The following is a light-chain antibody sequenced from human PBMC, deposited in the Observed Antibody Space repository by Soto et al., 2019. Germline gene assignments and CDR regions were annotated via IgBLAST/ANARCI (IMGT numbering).Light chain of an antibody. CDR3: QQYNSYSGT. CDR2: DAS. V-gene: IGKV1-5*01. J-gene: IGKJ1*01. CDR1: QSISNW. Sequence: IQMTQSPSTLSASVGDRFTITCRASQSISNWLAWYQQKPGKAPKLLIYDASSLESGVPSRFSGSGSGTEFTLTISSLQPDDFATYYCQQYNSYSGTFGQGTKVDIK.